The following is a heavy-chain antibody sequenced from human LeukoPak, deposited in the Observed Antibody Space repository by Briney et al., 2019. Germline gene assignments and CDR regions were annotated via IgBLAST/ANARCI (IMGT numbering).Heavy chain of an antibody. CDR3: ARVAYSSGWYPRYYFDY. CDR2: IRSSGSTI. CDR1: GFTFSDYY. V-gene: IGHV3-11*01. Sequence: GGSLRLSCVASGFTFSDYYMSWIRQAPGKGLEWVSYIRSSGSTIYYADSVKGRFTISRDNAKNSLYLQMNSLRAEDTAVYYYARVAYSSGWYPRYYFDYWGQGTLVTVSS. D-gene: IGHD6-19*01. J-gene: IGHJ4*02.